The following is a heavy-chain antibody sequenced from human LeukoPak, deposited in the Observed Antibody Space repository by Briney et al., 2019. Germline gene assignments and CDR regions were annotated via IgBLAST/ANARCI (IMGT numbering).Heavy chain of an antibody. V-gene: IGHV3-74*01. CDR3: ARGYYETTEGGNEY. CDR1: GFTFENYW. CDR2: IDTDGSST. J-gene: IGHJ4*02. D-gene: IGHD3-22*01. Sequence: GGSLRLSCAASGFTFENYWMHWVRQAPGKGLVRVSRIDTDGSSTNYADSVKGRFTISRDNAKNTVYLQMNSLRAEDTAVYYCARGYYETTEGGNEYWGQGTLVTVSS.